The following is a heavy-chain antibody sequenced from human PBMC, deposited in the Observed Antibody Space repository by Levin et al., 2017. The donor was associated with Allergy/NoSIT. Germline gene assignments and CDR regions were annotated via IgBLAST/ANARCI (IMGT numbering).Heavy chain of an antibody. D-gene: IGHD6-19*01. V-gene: IGHV3-9*01. CDR1: GFRFDDYA. Sequence: PGGSLRLSCAASGFRFDDYAMHWVRQAPGKGLEWVSGISWNSGTIGYADSVKGRFTISRDNAKNSLFLQMNSLRAEDTALYYCAKDRSGWPASFDYWGQGTPVTVSS. CDR3: AKDRSGWPASFDY. J-gene: IGHJ4*02. CDR2: ISWNSGTI.